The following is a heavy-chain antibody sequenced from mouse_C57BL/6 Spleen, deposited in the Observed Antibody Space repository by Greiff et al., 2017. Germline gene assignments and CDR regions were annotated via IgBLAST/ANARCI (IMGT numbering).Heavy chain of an antibody. CDR2: IYPGNSDT. J-gene: IGHJ2*01. CDR1: GYTFTSYW. CDR3: TRSLYYGYDDFDY. V-gene: IGHV1-5*01. Sequence: VQLQQSGTVLARPGASVKMSCKTSGYTFTSYWMHWVKQRPGQGLEWIGAIYPGNSDTSYNQKFKGKAKLTAVTSASTAYMELSSLTNEDSAVYYCTRSLYYGYDDFDYWGQGTTLTVSS. D-gene: IGHD2-2*01.